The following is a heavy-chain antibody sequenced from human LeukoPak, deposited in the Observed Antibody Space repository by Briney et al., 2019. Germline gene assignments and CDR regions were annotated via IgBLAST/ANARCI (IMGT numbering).Heavy chain of an antibody. CDR1: GFTVSSNY. CDR3: ARVCGDYDILTGYPYYYYYGMDV. D-gene: IGHD3-9*01. J-gene: IGHJ6*02. CDR2: IYSGGST. Sequence: GGSLRLSCAASGFTVSSNYMSWVRQAPGKGLEWVSVIYSGGSTYYADSVKGRFTISRDNSKNTLYLQMNSLRAEDTAVYYCARVCGDYDILTGYPYYYYYGMDVWGQGTTVTVSS. V-gene: IGHV3-53*01.